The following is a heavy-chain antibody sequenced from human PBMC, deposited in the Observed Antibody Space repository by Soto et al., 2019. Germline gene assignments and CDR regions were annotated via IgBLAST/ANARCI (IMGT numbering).Heavy chain of an antibody. CDR3: AKDYSSGSYYFDY. V-gene: IGHV3-23*01. D-gene: IGHD6-19*01. CDR1: GFTFSSYA. CDR2: ISGSGEST. J-gene: IGHJ4*02. Sequence: GGSLRLSCAASGFTFSSYAMSWVRQGPGKGLEWVSGISGSGESTYYADSVKGRFTISRDNSKNTLYLQMNSLRAEDTAVYYCAKDYSSGSYYFDYWGRGTLVTVSS.